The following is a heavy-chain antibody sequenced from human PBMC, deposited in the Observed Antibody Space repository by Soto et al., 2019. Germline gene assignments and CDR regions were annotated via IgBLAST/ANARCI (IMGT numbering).Heavy chain of an antibody. J-gene: IGHJ4*02. Sequence: ASVKVSCKASGYTFTGYYMHWVRQAPGQGLEWMGWINPNSGGTNYAQKFQGWVTMTRDTSISTAYMELSRLRSDDTAVYYCARAYCSGGSCYHEFAYWGQGTLVTVSS. D-gene: IGHD2-15*01. CDR3: ARAYCSGGSCYHEFAY. V-gene: IGHV1-2*04. CDR1: GYTFTGYY. CDR2: INPNSGGT.